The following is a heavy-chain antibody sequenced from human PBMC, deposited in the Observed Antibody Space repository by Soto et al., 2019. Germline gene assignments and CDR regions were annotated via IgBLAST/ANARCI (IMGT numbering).Heavy chain of an antibody. CDR1: GFSLSTSGVG. Sequence: QITLKESGPTLVKPTQTLTPTCTFSGFSLSTSGVGVGWIRQPPGKALEWLALIYWDDDKRYSPSLKSRLTITKDTSKNQVVLTMTNMDPVDTATYYCAHRGYYDSSGYYYLYFQHWGQGTLVTVSS. CDR3: AHRGYYDSSGYYYLYFQH. D-gene: IGHD3-22*01. V-gene: IGHV2-5*02. J-gene: IGHJ1*01. CDR2: IYWDDDK.